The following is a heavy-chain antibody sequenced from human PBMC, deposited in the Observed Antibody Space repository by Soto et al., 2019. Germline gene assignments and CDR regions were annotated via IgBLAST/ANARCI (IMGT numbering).Heavy chain of an antibody. CDR3: AKDRGGSIAVAGRVPRIGAFDI. J-gene: IGHJ3*02. CDR2: ISYDGSNK. Sequence: PGGSLRLACPAAEFTFSSYGMHWVRQAPGKGLEWVAVISYDGSNKYYADSVKGRFTISRDNSKNTLYLQMNSLRAEDTAVYYCAKDRGGSIAVAGRVPRIGAFDIWGQGTMVTASS. CDR1: EFTFSSYG. V-gene: IGHV3-30*18. D-gene: IGHD6-19*01.